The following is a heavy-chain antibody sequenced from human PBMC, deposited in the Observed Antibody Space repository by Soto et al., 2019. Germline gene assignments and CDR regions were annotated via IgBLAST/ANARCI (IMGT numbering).Heavy chain of an antibody. J-gene: IGHJ4*02. CDR1: GFTFSSYG. Sequence: QVQLVESGGGVVQPGRSLRLSCAASGFTFSSYGMHWVRQAPGKGLEWVAVISYDGRDKYTADSVKGRFTISRDNSNNTVFLQMNSLRAEDTAVYYCAKEFTGGVFWGELQYWGQGTLVTVSS. CDR3: AKEFTGGVFWGELQY. V-gene: IGHV3-30*18. D-gene: IGHD3-16*01. CDR2: ISYDGRDK.